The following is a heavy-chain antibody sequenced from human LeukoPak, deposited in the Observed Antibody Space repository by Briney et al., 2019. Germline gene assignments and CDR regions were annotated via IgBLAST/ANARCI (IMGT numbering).Heavy chain of an antibody. CDR3: ARAPLWDYYYGMDV. CDR1: GYTFTSYG. V-gene: IGHV1-18*01. D-gene: IGHD1-26*01. CDR2: ISAYNGNT. J-gene: IGHJ6*02. Sequence: ASVKVSCKASGYTFTSYGISWVRQAPGQGLEWMGWISAYNGNTNYAQKLQGRVTMTTDTSTSTAYMERRSLRSDDTAVYYCARAPLWDYYYGMDVWGQGTTVTVSS.